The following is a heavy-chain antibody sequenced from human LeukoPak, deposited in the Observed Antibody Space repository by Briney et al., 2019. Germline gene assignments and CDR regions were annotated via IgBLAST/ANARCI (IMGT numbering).Heavy chain of an antibody. CDR3: ARYYSGSYFSFLYFDY. CDR2: ISSYNGKT. Sequence: ASVKVFCKASGYTFTSYGVRWVRQAPGQGLEWMGWISSYNGKTNDAQKLQGRVTMTTDPSTSTAYMELRSLGSDDTAVYYCARYYSGSYFSFLYFDYWGQGTLVTVSS. J-gene: IGHJ4*02. V-gene: IGHV1-18*01. D-gene: IGHD1-26*01. CDR1: GYTFTSYG.